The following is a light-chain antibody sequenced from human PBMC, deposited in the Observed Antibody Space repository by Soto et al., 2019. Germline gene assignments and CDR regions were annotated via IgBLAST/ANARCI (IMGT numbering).Light chain of an antibody. V-gene: IGKV3D-11*02. CDR1: QSVSSY. J-gene: IGKJ5*01. Sequence: ETVLTQSPSTLSLSPGERATLSCRASQSVSSYLAWYQQKPGQAPRLLIYDASNRDTGIPARFSGSGSGTDFTLPISSLEPADFSVYYCQQRSNWHPTFGQGTRLEIK. CDR3: QQRSNWHPT. CDR2: DAS.